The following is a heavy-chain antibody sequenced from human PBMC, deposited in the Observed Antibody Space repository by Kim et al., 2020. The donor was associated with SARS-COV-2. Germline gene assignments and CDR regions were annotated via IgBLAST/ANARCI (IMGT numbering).Heavy chain of an antibody. V-gene: IGHV3-30-3*02. CDR3: AKDSFGSIDI. J-gene: IGHJ3*02. CDR2: NI. Sequence: NIYYADSVKGRFSISRDNSKNTLYLQMNSRRVEDTAVYYCAKDSFGSIDIWGQGAMVTVSA. D-gene: IGHD3-16*01.